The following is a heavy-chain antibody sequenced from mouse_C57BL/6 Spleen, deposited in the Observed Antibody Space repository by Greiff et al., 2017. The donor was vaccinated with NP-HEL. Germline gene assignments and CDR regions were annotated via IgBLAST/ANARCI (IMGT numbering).Heavy chain of an antibody. V-gene: IGHV1-54*01. CDR3: ARSSHDYDDWFAY. Sequence: QVQLQESGAELVRPGTSVKVSCKASGYAFTNYLIEWVKQRPGQGLEWIGVINPGSGGTNYNEKFKGKATLTVDKSSSTAYMQLRSLTSEDSAVYFCARSSHDYDDWFAYWGQGTLVTVSA. CDR1: GYAFTNYL. D-gene: IGHD2-4*01. J-gene: IGHJ3*01. CDR2: INPGSGGT.